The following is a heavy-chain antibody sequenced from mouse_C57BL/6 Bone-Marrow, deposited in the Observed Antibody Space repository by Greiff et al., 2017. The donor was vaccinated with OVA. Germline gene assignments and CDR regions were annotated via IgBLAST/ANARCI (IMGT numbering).Heavy chain of an antibody. D-gene: IGHD2-12*01. CDR3: AREELPRGNFDY. V-gene: IGHV1-82*01. CDR2: IYPGDGDT. CDR1: GYAFSSSW. J-gene: IGHJ2*01. Sequence: LEESGPELVKPGASVKISCKASGYAFSSSWMNWVKQRPGKGLEWIGRIYPGDGDTNYNGKFKGKATLTADKSSSTAYMQLSSLTSEDSAVYFCAREELPRGNFDYWGQGTTLTVSS.